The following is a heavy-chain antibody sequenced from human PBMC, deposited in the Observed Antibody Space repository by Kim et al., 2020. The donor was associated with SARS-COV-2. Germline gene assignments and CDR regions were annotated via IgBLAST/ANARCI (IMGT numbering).Heavy chain of an antibody. D-gene: IGHD6-13*01. CDR3: ARGRGIAAAGRVGYYGMDV. V-gene: IGHV3-74*01. J-gene: IGHJ6*02. Sequence: GRFTISRDNAKNTLYLQMNSLRAEDTAVYYCARGRGIAAAGRVGYYGMDVWGQGTTVTVSS.